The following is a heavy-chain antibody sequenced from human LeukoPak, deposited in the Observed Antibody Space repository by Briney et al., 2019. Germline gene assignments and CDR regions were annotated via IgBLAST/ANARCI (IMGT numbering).Heavy chain of an antibody. J-gene: IGHJ4*02. D-gene: IGHD5-18*01. CDR2: ISGSGDST. CDR1: GFTFSTYV. V-gene: IGHV3-23*01. CDR3: AKDRGYSYSLHDS. Sequence: PGGSLRLSCAASGFTFSTYVMSWVRQVPGKGLEGVAAISGSGDSTYYADSVKGRFTISRDNSKKTLYVQMNSLRAEDTAVYYCAKDRGYSYSLHDSWGQGTMVTVSS.